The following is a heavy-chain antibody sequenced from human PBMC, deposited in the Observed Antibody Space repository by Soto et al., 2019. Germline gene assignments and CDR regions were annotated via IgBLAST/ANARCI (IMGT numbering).Heavy chain of an antibody. CDR1: GGSFSGYY. J-gene: IGHJ4*02. D-gene: IGHD2-21*02. CDR3: AQISMTEAPY. CDR2: INHSGST. V-gene: IGHV4-34*01. Sequence: PSETLSLTFAVYGGSFSGYYWSWIRQPPGKGLEWIGEINHSGSTNYNPSLKSRVTISVDTSKNQFSLKLSSVTAADTAVYYCAQISMTEAPYSGQGTLVTVSS.